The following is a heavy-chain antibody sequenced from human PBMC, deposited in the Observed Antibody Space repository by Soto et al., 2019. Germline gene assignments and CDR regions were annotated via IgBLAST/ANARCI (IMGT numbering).Heavy chain of an antibody. CDR1: GFSISSGNY. CDR2: VYHGGNT. D-gene: IGHD2-15*01. CDR3: ARARWYDAFNV. Sequence: PSETLSLTCAVSGFSISSGNYWGWIRKHPGKGLEWIGSVYHGGNTYYNPSLKSRVSISKDLSKNQFSLKLTSVTAADTAAYYCARARWYDAFNVWGQGTVVTVPS. J-gene: IGHJ3*01. V-gene: IGHV4-38-2*01.